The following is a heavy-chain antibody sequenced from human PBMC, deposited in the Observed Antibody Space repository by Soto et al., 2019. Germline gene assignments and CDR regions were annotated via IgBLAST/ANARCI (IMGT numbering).Heavy chain of an antibody. D-gene: IGHD5-12*01. V-gene: IGHV3-23*01. CDR1: GFTFNSYA. Sequence: PGGSLRLSCAASGFTFNSYAMSWVRQAPGKGPEWVSSISASGATIQYADSVKGRFTTSRDDSRNTLSLQVNSLSADDTAVYYCARDPNYVDGYPYFDYWGQGTLVTVSS. CDR3: ARDPNYVDGYPYFDY. J-gene: IGHJ4*02. CDR2: ISASGATI.